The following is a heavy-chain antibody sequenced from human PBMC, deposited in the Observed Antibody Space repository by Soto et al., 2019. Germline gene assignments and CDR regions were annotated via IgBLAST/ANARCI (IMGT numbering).Heavy chain of an antibody. J-gene: IGHJ3*02. Sequence: SETLSLTCTVSGGSISSSSYYWGWIRQPPGKGLEWIGSIYYSGSTYYNPSLKSRVTISLDTSKNQFSLSLTSVTAADTAVYYCARQSHDGCDFRQCAFDIWGRGTMVTVSS. CDR2: IYYSGST. V-gene: IGHV4-39*01. D-gene: IGHD2-15*01. CDR3: ARQSHDGCDFRQCAFDI. CDR1: GGSISSSSYY.